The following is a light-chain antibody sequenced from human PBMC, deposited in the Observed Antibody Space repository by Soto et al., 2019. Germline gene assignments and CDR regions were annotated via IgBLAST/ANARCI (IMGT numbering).Light chain of an antibody. V-gene: IGLV3-1*01. J-gene: IGLJ2*01. CDR2: QDT. CDR3: QMWDSDTVV. Sequence: SYELTQPPSVSVSPGQTASITCSGDKLGDKYACWYQQKPGQSPVLVIYQDTKGPSGIPERFSGSNSGNTAALIISGTQAMDEGDYYCQMWDSDTVVXGGGTKLTVL. CDR1: KLGDKY.